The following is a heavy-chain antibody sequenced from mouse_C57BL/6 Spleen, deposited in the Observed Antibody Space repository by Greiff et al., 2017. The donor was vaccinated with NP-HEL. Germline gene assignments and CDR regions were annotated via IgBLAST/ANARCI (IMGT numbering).Heavy chain of an antibody. CDR2: IYPGDGDT. CDR3: AREGYYGYAMDY. CDR1: GYAFSSSW. J-gene: IGHJ4*01. D-gene: IGHD1-1*02. V-gene: IGHV1-82*01. Sequence: VQLVESGPELVKPGASVKISCKASGYAFSSSWMNWVKQRPGKGLEWIGRIYPGDGDTNYNGKFKGKATLTADKSSSTAYMQLSSLTSEDSAVYFCAREGYYGYAMDYWGQGTSVTVSS.